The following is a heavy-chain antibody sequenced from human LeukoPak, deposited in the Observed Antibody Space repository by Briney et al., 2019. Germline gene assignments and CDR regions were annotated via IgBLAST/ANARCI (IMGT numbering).Heavy chain of an antibody. CDR2: INTNTGNP. D-gene: IGHD5-18*01. V-gene: IGHV7-4-1*02. J-gene: IGHJ4*02. CDR3: ARAHPGYSYGSPFIDY. Sequence: ASLKVSCKASGYTLTSYTKSWVRQAPGQGLGWMEWINTNTGNPTYAQGFTGRFVFSLDTTVSTAYLQISGLKAEDTAVYYCARAHPGYSYGSPFIDYWGQGTLVTVSS. CDR1: GYTLTSYT.